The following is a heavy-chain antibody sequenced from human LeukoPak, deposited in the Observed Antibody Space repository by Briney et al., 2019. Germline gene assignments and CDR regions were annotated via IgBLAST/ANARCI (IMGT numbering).Heavy chain of an antibody. J-gene: IGHJ4*02. Sequence: GGSLRLSCAASGFTFSSYGMHWVRQAPGKGLEWVAVISYDGSYKYYADSVQGRFTISRENSKNTLYLQMNSLRPDDTAVYYCAKWDFDYWGQGTLVTVSS. V-gene: IGHV3-30*18. CDR1: GFTFSSYG. CDR2: ISYDGSYK. CDR3: AKWDFDY.